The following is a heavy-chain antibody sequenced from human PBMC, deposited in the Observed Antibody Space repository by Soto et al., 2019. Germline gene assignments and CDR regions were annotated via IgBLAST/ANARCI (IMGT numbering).Heavy chain of an antibody. CDR3: ARGSRPTMIVVVTEAFDI. CDR2: IIPIFGTA. D-gene: IGHD3-22*01. J-gene: IGHJ3*02. V-gene: IGHV1-69*13. CDR1: GGTFSSYA. Sequence: GASVKVSCKASGGTFSSYAISWVRQAPGQGLEWMGGIIPIFGTANYAQKFQGRVTITADESTSTAYMELSSLRSEDTAVYYCARGSRPTMIVVVTEAFDIWGQGTMVTVSS.